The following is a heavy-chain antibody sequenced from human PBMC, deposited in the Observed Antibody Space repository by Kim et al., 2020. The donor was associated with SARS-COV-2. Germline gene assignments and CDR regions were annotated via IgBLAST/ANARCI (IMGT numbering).Heavy chain of an antibody. CDR2: ISWNSVSK. Sequence: GGSLRLSCAASGFSFDDYAMHWVRQAPGKGLEWVAGISWNSVSKAYADSVKGRFTISRDNARNSLYLQMSSLRAEDTALYYCATAHYDSGGYGDAFDIWG. CDR1: GFSFDDYA. D-gene: IGHD3-22*01. J-gene: IGHJ3*02. CDR3: ATAHYDSGGYGDAFDI. V-gene: IGHV3-9*01.